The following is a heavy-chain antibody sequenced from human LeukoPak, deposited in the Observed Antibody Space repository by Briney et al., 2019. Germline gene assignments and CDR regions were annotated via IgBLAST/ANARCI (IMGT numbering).Heavy chain of an antibody. CDR2: IYYSGST. V-gene: IGHV4-59*08. D-gene: IGHD6-13*01. CDR1: GGSISSYY. CDR3: ARLFGGIAAAGTFDY. J-gene: IGHJ4*02. Sequence: SETLSLTCTVSGGSISSYYWSWIRQPPGKGLEWIGYIYYSGSTNYNPSLKSRVTISVDTSKNQFSLKLSSVTAADTAVYYCARLFGGIAAAGTFDYWGQGTLVTVSS.